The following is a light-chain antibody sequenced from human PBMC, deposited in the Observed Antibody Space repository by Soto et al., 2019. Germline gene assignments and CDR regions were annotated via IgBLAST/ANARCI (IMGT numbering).Light chain of an antibody. CDR3: QQFRSSLIT. J-gene: IGKJ5*01. CDR2: DAS. CDR1: QSVSSNY. V-gene: IGKV3-20*01. Sequence: EVVLTQSPGTLSLSPGERATLSCRASQSVSSNYLAWYQQKPGQAPRLLIYDASSRATGIPDRFSGSGSGTDFTLTISRLEPEDSAVYYCQQFRSSLITFGQGTRLEIK.